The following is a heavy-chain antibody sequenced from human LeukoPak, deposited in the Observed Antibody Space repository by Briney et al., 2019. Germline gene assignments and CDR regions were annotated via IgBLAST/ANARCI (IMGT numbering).Heavy chain of an antibody. CDR3: AKNGHFWRIDYYYYMDV. Sequence: GGSLRLSCEASGFTFSFSAMSWVRQAPGSGLQWVSTIRGSGGSAFYADSVKGRFTISRDNSKSTLYLQMQSLRAEDTAVYFCAKNGHFWRIDYYYYMDVWGKGTTVTVPS. D-gene: IGHD3-3*02. CDR1: GFTFSFSA. V-gene: IGHV3-23*01. CDR2: IRGSGGSA. J-gene: IGHJ6*03.